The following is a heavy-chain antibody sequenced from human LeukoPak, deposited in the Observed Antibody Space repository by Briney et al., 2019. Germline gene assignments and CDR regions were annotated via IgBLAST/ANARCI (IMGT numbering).Heavy chain of an antibody. CDR2: IYYSGGT. D-gene: IGHD3-3*01. V-gene: IGHV4-30-4*01. Sequence: SQTLSLTCTVSGGSISSGDYYWSWIRQPPGTGLEWIGYIYYSGGTYYNPSLKSRVTISVDTSKNQFSLKLSSVTAADTAVYYCARAPVGYDFWSGYPPYYYYGMDVWGQGTTVTVSS. J-gene: IGHJ6*02. CDR1: GGSISSGDYY. CDR3: ARAPVGYDFWSGYPPYYYYGMDV.